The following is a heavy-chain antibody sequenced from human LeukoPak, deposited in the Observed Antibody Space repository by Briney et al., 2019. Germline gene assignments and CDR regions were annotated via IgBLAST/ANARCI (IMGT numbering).Heavy chain of an antibody. CDR2: ISSSSSTI. J-gene: IGHJ4*02. Sequence: PGGSLRLSCAASEFTFSSYSMNWVRQAPGKGLEWVSYISSSSSTIYYADSVKGRFTISRDNAKNSLYLQMNSLRAEDTAVYYCARDWDTAMVTGNDYWGQGTLVTVSS. CDR1: EFTFSSYS. D-gene: IGHD5-18*01. V-gene: IGHV3-48*04. CDR3: ARDWDTAMVTGNDY.